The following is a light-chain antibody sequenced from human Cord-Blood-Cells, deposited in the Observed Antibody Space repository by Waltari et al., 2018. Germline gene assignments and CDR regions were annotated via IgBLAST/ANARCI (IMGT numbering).Light chain of an antibody. CDR1: SSDVGGYNY. CDR2: EVS. J-gene: IGLJ3*02. CDR3: SSYTSSSTRV. V-gene: IGLV2-14*01. Sequence: QSALTQPASVSGSPGQSITISCTGTSSDVGGYNYVSWYQQPPGKAPKLMIYEVSNRPSGGPKRFSGSKSGNTASLTISGLQAEDDADYYCSSYTSSSTRVFGGGTKLTVL.